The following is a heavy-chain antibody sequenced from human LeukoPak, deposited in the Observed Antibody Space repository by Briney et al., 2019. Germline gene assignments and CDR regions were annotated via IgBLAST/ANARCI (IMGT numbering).Heavy chain of an antibody. CDR1: GFTFSSYW. V-gene: IGHV3-7*03. J-gene: IGHJ3*02. Sequence: GGSLRLSCAASGFTFSSYWMSWVRQAPGKGLEWVANIKQDGSEKYYVDSVKGRFTISRDNAKNSLYLQMNSLRAEDTAVYNCARDPVPAANTNAFDIWGQGTMVTVSS. D-gene: IGHD2-2*01. CDR3: ARDPVPAANTNAFDI. CDR2: IKQDGSEK.